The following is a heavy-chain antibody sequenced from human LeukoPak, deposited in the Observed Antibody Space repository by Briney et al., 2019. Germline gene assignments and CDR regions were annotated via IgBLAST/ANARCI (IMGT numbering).Heavy chain of an antibody. V-gene: IGHV1-8*01. CDR1: GYTFTSYD. Sequence: ASVKVSCKASGYTFTSYDINWVRQATGQGLEWMGWMNPNSGNTGYAQKFQGRVTMTRNTSISTAYMELSSLRSEDTAVYYCARGSRGHPASNYDFWSGYYLKGEYYYYYGMDVWGQGTTVTVSS. J-gene: IGHJ6*02. CDR2: MNPNSGNT. D-gene: IGHD3-3*01. CDR3: ARGSRGHPASNYDFWSGYYLKGEYYYYYGMDV.